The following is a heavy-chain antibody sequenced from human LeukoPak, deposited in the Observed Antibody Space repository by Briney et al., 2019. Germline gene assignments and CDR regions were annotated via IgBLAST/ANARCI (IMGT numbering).Heavy chain of an antibody. CDR2: MNPNSGGT. D-gene: IGHD5-18*01. CDR3: ARVPGYSYDYYYMDV. J-gene: IGHJ6*03. Sequence: ASVTVSCMSSVYTFTCYDMHWVRQAPGQGLEWMGWMNPNSGGTNYAQKFQGRVTMTRDTSISTAYMDLSRLRSDDTAVYYCARVPGYSYDYYYMDVWGKGTTVTVSS. CDR1: VYTFTCYD. V-gene: IGHV1-2*02.